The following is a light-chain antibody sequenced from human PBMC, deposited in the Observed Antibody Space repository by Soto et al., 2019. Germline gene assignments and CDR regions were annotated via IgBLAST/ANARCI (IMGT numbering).Light chain of an antibody. J-gene: IGKJ5*01. CDR2: WAS. CDR3: QQYFSIPVT. CDR1: QSILYPSNNKNY. V-gene: IGKV4-1*01. Sequence: DVLMTTSPESLALSFGERATLNFKSIQSILYPSNNKNYLVWYQQKPGQSPKLLIYWASTRESGVPDRFSGNGSGTDFTLTVSSLQAEDVAVYYCQQYFSIPVTFGQGTRLAI.